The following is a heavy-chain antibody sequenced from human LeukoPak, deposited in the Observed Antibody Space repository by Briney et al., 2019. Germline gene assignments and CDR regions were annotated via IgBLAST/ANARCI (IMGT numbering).Heavy chain of an antibody. CDR3: AVVSGSYYAPFDY. CDR1: GFTFSDHY. Sequence: GGSLRLSCAASGFTFSDHYMDWVRQAPGKGLEWVGRTRNKANSYTTEYAASVKGRFTISRDDSKNSLYLQMNSLKTEDTAVYYCAVVSGSYYAPFDYWGQGTLVTVSS. CDR2: TRNKANSYTT. J-gene: IGHJ4*02. D-gene: IGHD1-26*01. V-gene: IGHV3-72*01.